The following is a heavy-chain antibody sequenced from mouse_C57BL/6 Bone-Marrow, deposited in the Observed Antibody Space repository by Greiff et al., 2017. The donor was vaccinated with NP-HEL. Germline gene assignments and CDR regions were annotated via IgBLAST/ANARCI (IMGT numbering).Heavy chain of an antibody. V-gene: IGHV2-2*01. CDR2: IWSGGST. Sequence: VQLQQSGPGLVQPSQSLSITCTVSGFSLTSYGVHWVRQSPGKGLEWLGVIWSGGSTDYNAAFISRLSISKDNSKSQVFFKMNSLQADDTAIYYCAGYYYGSSPYYYAMDYWGQGTSVTVSS. CDR1: GFSLTSYG. CDR3: AGYYYGSSPYYYAMDY. J-gene: IGHJ4*01. D-gene: IGHD1-1*01.